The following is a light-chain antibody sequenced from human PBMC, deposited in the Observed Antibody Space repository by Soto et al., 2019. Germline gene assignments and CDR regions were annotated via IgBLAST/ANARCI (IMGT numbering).Light chain of an antibody. CDR1: ESVGSN. J-gene: IGKJ5*01. CDR2: GTS. Sequence: EIVMTQSPVTLSVSPGERATLSCRASESVGSNLAWYQQKPGQAPRLLMSGTSNRATGIPARFSGSGSETDFTLTISSLEPEDVAVYYCQQRMNWPLTFGQGTRLEIK. V-gene: IGKV3-11*01. CDR3: QQRMNWPLT.